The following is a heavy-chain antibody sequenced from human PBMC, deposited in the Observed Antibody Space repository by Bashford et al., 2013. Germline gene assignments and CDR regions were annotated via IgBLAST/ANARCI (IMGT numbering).Heavy chain of an antibody. J-gene: IGHJ4*01. D-gene: IGHD3-9*01. CDR3: ASLLRYFDGSYFDY. CDR1: GGSISSGGYY. V-gene: IGHV4-31*03. Sequence: SETLSLTCTVSGGSISSGGYYWSWIRQHPGKGLEWIGYIYYSGSSNYNPSLKSRVIISVDTSKNQFSLHLSSMTAADTAVYYCASLLRYFDGSYFDYWGHGTLVTVSS. CDR2: IYYSGSS.